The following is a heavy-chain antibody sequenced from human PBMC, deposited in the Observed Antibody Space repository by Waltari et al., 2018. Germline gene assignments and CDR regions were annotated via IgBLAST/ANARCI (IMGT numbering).Heavy chain of an antibody. D-gene: IGHD2-8*01. V-gene: IGHV4-4*02. J-gene: IGHJ4*02. CDR2: IYHRGST. CDR3: ARDADGDIVLTG. Sequence: QVQLQESGPGLVKPSGTLSLTCAVSGGSISSSNWWSWVRQPPGKGLEGIGEIYHRGSTNYNPALKSGVTISVDKSKNQFSLKLSSVTAADTAVYYCARDADGDIVLTGWGQGTLVTVSS. CDR1: GGSISSSNW.